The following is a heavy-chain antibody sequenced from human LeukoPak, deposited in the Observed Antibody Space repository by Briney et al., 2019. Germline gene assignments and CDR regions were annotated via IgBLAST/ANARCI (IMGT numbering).Heavy chain of an antibody. Sequence: PGGSLRLSCVGSGFTFSADSMNWVRQAPDKGLEWISYISRSGSTTYYGDSVKGRSPISRDNAKNSVFLQLNSLRDEDTAVYFCARDRPGKYYFDSWGQGALVIVSS. J-gene: IGHJ4*02. CDR1: GFTFSADS. CDR3: ARDRPGKYYFDS. V-gene: IGHV3-48*02. CDR2: ISRSGSTT. D-gene: IGHD1-14*01.